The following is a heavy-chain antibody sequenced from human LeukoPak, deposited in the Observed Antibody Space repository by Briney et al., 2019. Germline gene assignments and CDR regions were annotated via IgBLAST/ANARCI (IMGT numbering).Heavy chain of an antibody. CDR3: ARVTLIVVVAWFDP. V-gene: IGHV4-4*02. CDR1: GGSISSSNW. J-gene: IGHJ5*02. Sequence: PSETLSLTCAVSGGSISSSNWWSWVRQPPGKGLEWLGEIYHSGSTNYNPSLKSRVTMSVDKSKNQLSLKLSSVTAADTAVYYCARVTLIVVVAWFDPWGQGTLVTVSS. CDR2: IYHSGST. D-gene: IGHD2-2*01.